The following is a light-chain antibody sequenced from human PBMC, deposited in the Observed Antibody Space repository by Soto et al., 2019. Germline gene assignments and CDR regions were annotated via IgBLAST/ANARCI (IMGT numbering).Light chain of an antibody. CDR1: QAISNY. CDR2: DAS. J-gene: IGKJ2*01. V-gene: IGKV1-27*01. Sequence: DIRMTQSPSSLSASVGDRVTITCRASQAISNYLAWYQQKPGKVPKLLIYDASTLQSGVQSRFTGSGSGTVFTLTISSLQPEDVATYYCQNYNSAPNTFGQGTRLESK. CDR3: QNYNSAPNT.